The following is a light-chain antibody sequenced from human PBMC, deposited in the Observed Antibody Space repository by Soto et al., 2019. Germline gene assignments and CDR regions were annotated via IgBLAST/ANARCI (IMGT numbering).Light chain of an antibody. CDR3: QQSSNWPPTWT. Sequence: EIVLTQSPGTLSLSPGERATLSCRASQSVSSYYLAWYQQKPGQAPRLLIYDASNRATGIPATFSGSGSGTDFTLTISSLEPEDFAVYYCQQSSNWPPTWTFGQGTKVDIK. CDR2: DAS. CDR1: QSVSSY. J-gene: IGKJ1*01. V-gene: IGKV3-11*01.